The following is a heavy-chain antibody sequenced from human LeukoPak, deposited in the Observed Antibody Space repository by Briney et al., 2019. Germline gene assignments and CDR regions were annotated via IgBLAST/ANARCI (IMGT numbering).Heavy chain of an antibody. J-gene: IGHJ4*02. D-gene: IGHD6-13*01. CDR1: GGSISSYY. V-gene: IGHV4-59*01. Sequence: SETLSLTCTVSGGSISSYYWSWIRQPPGKGLEWIGYIYYSGSTNHNPSLKSRVTISVDTSKNQFSLKLSSVTAADTAVYYCARGVSSSWFPFDYWGQGTLVTVSS. CDR2: IYYSGST. CDR3: ARGVSSSWFPFDY.